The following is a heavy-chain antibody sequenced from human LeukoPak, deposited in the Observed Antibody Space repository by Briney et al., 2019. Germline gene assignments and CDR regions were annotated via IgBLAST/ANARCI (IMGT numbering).Heavy chain of an antibody. D-gene: IGHD4-17*01. V-gene: IGHV4-34*01. CDR1: GGSFSDYS. CDR3: ASPTTVTTSAYRAFDI. Sequence: SETLSLTCAVYGGSFSDYSWSWIRQPPGKGLEWIGEINHSGSTNYSPSLRSRVTISVDTSKNQFSLNLRSVTAADTAVYYCASPTTVTTSAYRAFDIWGQGTMVTVSA. CDR2: INHSGST. J-gene: IGHJ3*02.